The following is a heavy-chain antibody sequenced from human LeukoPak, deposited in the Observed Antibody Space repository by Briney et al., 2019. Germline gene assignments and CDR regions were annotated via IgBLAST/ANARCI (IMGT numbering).Heavy chain of an antibody. J-gene: IGHJ4*02. D-gene: IGHD3-10*01. CDR3: ARGGDSFWGSGSYFDY. Sequence: ASVKVSCKASGGTFSSYAISWVRQAPGQRLEWMGWISAYNGNTNYAQKLQGRVTMTTDTSTSTAYMELRSLRSDDTAVYYCARGGDSFWGSGSYFDYWGQGTLVTVSS. CDR1: GGTFSSYA. V-gene: IGHV1-18*01. CDR2: ISAYNGNT.